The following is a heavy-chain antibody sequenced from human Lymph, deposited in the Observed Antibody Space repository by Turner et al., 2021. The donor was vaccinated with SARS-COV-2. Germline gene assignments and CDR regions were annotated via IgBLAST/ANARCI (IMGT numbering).Heavy chain of an antibody. CDR3: ARDFREGAFDI. D-gene: IGHD3-10*01. Sequence: EVQLVESGGGWVQPGGSLRLSCAASGLTVSSNYMNWVRQAPGKGLEWVSVIYSGGTTFYADSVKGRFTISRDNSKNTLYLQMHSLRAEDTAVYYCARDFREGAFDIWGQGTMVTISS. J-gene: IGHJ3*02. V-gene: IGHV3-66*01. CDR2: IYSGGTT. CDR1: GLTVSSNY.